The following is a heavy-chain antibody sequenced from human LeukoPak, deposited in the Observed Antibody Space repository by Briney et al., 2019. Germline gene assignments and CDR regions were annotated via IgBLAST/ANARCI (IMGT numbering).Heavy chain of an antibody. J-gene: IGHJ1*01. CDR3: ATYSILNAREFRY. CDR1: GFTLSDYW. CDR2: VQHIGGET. V-gene: IGHV3-7*01. D-gene: IGHD4-11*01. Sequence: PGGSLRLSCAASGFTLSDYWMSWVRQAPGKGLEWVANVQHIGGETYYVDSVKGRFTISRDNAKNSVCLQMNSLGADDTAVYYCATYSILNAREFRYWGQGTLVTVTS.